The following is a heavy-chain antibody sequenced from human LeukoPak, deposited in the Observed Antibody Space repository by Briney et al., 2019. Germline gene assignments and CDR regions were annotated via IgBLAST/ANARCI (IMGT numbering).Heavy chain of an antibody. Sequence: PSETLSLTCTVSGGSISSYYWSWIRQPPVKGLEWIGYIYYSGTTNYNPSLKSRVTISVDTSKNQCSLKLSSVTAADTAVYYCARGVYIAAAQYAYWGQGTLVTVSS. V-gene: IGHV4-59*01. D-gene: IGHD6-13*01. J-gene: IGHJ4*02. CDR3: ARGVYIAAAQYAY. CDR2: IYYSGTT. CDR1: GGSISSYY.